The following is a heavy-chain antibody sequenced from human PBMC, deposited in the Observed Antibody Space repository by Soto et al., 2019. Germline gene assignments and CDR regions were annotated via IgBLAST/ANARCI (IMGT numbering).Heavy chain of an antibody. Sequence: GGSLRLSCAASGFTFSSYGMHWVRQAPGKGLEWVAVISYDGSNKYYADSVKGRFTVSRDNSKNTLYLQMNSLRAEDTAVYYCAKTQWFGERRGDAFDIWGQGTMVTVSS. CDR2: ISYDGSNK. CDR3: AKTQWFGERRGDAFDI. CDR1: GFTFSSYG. J-gene: IGHJ3*02. D-gene: IGHD3-10*01. V-gene: IGHV3-30*18.